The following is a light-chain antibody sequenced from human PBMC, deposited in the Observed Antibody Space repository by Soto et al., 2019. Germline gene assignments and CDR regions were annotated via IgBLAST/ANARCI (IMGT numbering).Light chain of an antibody. CDR1: QSISRW. J-gene: IGKJ4*01. CDR3: QQLNTYPVT. Sequence: DIQMTQSPSTLSASVGDRITITCRARQSISRWLAWYQQKPGKAPKLLIYDASILESGVPSRFSGSGSGTEFTLTISSLQPDDFATYYCQQLNTYPVTFGGGTKVDIK. V-gene: IGKV1-5*01. CDR2: DAS.